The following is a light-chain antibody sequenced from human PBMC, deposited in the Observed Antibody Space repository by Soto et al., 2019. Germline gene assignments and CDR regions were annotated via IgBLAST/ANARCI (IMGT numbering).Light chain of an antibody. J-gene: IGKJ4*01. CDR3: QQYYSTLT. CDR2: WAS. Sequence: DIVMTQSPDSLAVSLGERATINCKSSQSVLYSSNNKNYIAWYQQKPGQPPKLLIYWASTRGSGVPDRFSGSGSGTDFTLTISSLQAEDVAVYYCQQYYSTLTFGGGTKVEIK. CDR1: QSVLYSSNNKNY. V-gene: IGKV4-1*01.